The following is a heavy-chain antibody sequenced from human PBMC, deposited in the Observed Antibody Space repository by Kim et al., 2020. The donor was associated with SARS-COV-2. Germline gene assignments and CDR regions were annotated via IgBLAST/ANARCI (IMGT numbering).Heavy chain of an antibody. Sequence: GGSLRLSCAASGFTFSDYYLSWIRQAPGKGLEWISHISSSCNTIYYADSVKGRFTISRDNAKKSLYLQMNSLRAEDTAVYYCARDIRGITMIAFYNYGMDVWGQGTTVTVSS. CDR1: GFTFSDYY. CDR3: ARDIRGITMIAFYNYGMDV. CDR2: ISSSCNTI. D-gene: IGHD3-22*01. V-gene: IGHV3-11*01. J-gene: IGHJ6*02.